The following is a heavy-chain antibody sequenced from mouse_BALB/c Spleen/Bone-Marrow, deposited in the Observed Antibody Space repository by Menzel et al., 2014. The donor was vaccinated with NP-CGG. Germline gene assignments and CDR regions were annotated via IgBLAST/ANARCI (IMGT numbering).Heavy chain of an antibody. D-gene: IGHD1-1*01. CDR3: ARSTPLAY. CDR2: IYPGDDDT. Sequence: QVQLKQSGAELVRPGSSVKSSCKASGYAFSRSWMNWVKQRPGQGLEWIGQIYPGDDDTNYSGKFKGRATLTADKSSGTAYMQLSSLTSEDSAVYFCARSTPLAYWGQGTLVTVSA. CDR1: GYAFSRSW. V-gene: IGHV1-80*01. J-gene: IGHJ3*01.